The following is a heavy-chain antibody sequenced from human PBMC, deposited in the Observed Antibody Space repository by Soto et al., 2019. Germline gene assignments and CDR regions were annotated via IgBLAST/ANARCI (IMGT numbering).Heavy chain of an antibody. V-gene: IGHV3-21*01. CDR3: ARDPGSRGNYYFDF. CDR2: ISSSSTYI. Sequence: PVGSLRLSCEASGFTFTTYSLNWVRQVPGKGLEWVSSISSSSTYIYCSDSVRGRFTISRDNAKNSLYLQMNSLRAEDTAVYYCARDPGSRGNYYFDFWGQGTLVTVSS. CDR1: GFTFTTYS. J-gene: IGHJ4*02. D-gene: IGHD6-13*01.